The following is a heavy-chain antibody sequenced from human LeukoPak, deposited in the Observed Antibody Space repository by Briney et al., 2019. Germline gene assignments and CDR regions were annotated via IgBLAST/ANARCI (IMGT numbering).Heavy chain of an antibody. Sequence: GGSLRLSCAASGFTFSSYAMSWVRKAPGQGLEWVSAISGSGGSTYYADSVKGRFTISRDNSKNTLYLQMNSLRAEDTAVYYCAKEGELAAKYNWFDPWGQGTLVTVSS. J-gene: IGHJ5*02. CDR3: AKEGELAAKYNWFDP. V-gene: IGHV3-23*01. D-gene: IGHD2-15*01. CDR2: ISGSGGST. CDR1: GFTFSSYA.